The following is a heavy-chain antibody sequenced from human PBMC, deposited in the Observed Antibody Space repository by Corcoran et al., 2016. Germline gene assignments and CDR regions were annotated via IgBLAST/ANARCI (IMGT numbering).Heavy chain of an antibody. CDR1: GYRFTSYW. D-gene: IGHD1-7*01. V-gene: IGHV5-51*01. J-gene: IGHJ4*02. CDR3: ARHPVSGTTGAYYFDY. CDR2: IYPGDSDT. Sequence: EVQLVQSGAEVKKPGESLKISCKASGYRFTSYWIGWVRQMPGKGLEWMGIIYPGDSDTRYSPSFQGQVTISVDKSISTAYLQWSSLKASDTAMDYAARHPVSGTTGAYYFDYWGQGTLVTVSS.